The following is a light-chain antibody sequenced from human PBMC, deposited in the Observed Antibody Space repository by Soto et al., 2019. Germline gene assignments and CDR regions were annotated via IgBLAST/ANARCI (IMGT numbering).Light chain of an antibody. V-gene: IGKV3-20*01. Sequence: VLTQSPGTLSLSPGERATLSCRASQIVSSDFLAWYQQKPGQAPRLLIYGASSRATGTPDRFSGSGSGTDFTLTISRLGPEDFAVYYCQQYGNSPITFAQGTRLAIK. CDR2: GAS. CDR3: QQYGNSPIT. J-gene: IGKJ5*01. CDR1: QIVSSDF.